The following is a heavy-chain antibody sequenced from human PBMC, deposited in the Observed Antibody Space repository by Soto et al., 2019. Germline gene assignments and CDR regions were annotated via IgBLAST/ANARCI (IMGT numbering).Heavy chain of an antibody. J-gene: IGHJ4*02. CDR2: INPVSGAT. D-gene: IGHD4-17*01. CDR3: ARDPDSGDYWGYYFDY. V-gene: IGHV1-2*02. Sequence: ASVKVSCKTSGYTFAAYFIHWVRQAPGQGLEWMGWINPVSGATAYPQKFQGRVTLTRDTSITTVYMQLSSLRSDDTAVYYCARDPDSGDYWGYYFDYWGQGTPVTVAS. CDR1: GYTFAAYF.